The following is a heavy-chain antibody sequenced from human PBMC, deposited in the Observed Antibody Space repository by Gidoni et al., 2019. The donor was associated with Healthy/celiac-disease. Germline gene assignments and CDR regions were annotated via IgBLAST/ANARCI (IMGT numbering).Heavy chain of an antibody. D-gene: IGHD1-26*01. CDR3: ARTSGRPKKYYFDY. V-gene: IGHV3-30-3*01. Sequence: QVQLVESGGGVLQPGRSLRLSCAASGFTFSSYAMQWFRQAPGTGLGWVAVISYDGSNKDYADSVKGRFTISRDNSKNTLYLQMNSLRAEDTAVYYCARTSGRPKKYYFDYWGQGTLVTVSS. CDR1: GFTFSSYA. J-gene: IGHJ4*02. CDR2: ISYDGSNK.